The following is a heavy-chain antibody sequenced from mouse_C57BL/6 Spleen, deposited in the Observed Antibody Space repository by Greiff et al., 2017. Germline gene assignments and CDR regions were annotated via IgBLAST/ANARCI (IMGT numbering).Heavy chain of an antibody. J-gene: IGHJ4*01. Sequence: EVQLQESVAELVRPGASVKLSCTASGFNITNTYMHWVKQRPEQGLEWIGRLDPAHGTTTYAPKFQGKATITADTSSNTAYLQLSSLTSEDTAIDYCARGDYGGGDYAMDYWGQGTSVTVSS. V-gene: IGHV14-3*01. CDR1: GFNITNTY. CDR2: LDPAHGTT. CDR3: ARGDYGGGDYAMDY. D-gene: IGHD2-4*01.